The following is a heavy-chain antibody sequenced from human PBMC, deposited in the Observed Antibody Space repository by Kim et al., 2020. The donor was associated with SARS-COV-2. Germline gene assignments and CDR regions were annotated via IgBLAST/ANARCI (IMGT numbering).Heavy chain of an antibody. D-gene: IGHD3-22*01. J-gene: IGHJ4*02. CDR3: ARDRYYDSSGSKGADY. Sequence: GGSLRLSCAASGFTFSDYYMSWIRQAPGKGLEWVSYISSSGSTIYYADSVKGRFTISRDNAKNSLYLQMNSLRAEDTAVYYCARDRYYDSSGSKGADYWGQGTLVTVSS. CDR2: ISSSGSTI. V-gene: IGHV3-11*04. CDR1: GFTFSDYY.